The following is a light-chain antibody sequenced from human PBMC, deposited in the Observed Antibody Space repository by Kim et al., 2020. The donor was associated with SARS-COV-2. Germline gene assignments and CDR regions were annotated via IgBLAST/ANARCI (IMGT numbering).Light chain of an antibody. CDR1: EGITTG. V-gene: IGKV1-13*02. Sequence: AILMTQSPSSLSASIGDRVTITCRASEGITTGLAWYQQKVGKGPKFLIYDASSLQSGVPSRFSGSGSETDFTLTISSLQPEDFATYYCQQFHSYPRTFGQGTKVEIK. CDR3: QQFHSYPRT. J-gene: IGKJ5*01. CDR2: DAS.